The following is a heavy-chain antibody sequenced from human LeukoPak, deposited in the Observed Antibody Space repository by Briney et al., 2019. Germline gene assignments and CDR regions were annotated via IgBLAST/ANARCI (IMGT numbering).Heavy chain of an antibody. D-gene: IGHD4-17*01. V-gene: IGHV4-30-4*08. Sequence: SETLSLTCTVSGGSISSGDYYWSWIRQPPGKGLEWIGYIYYSGSTYYNPSLKSRVTISVDTPKNQFSLKLSSVTAADTAVYYCARGDYGHYFDYWGQGTLVTVSS. J-gene: IGHJ4*02. CDR2: IYYSGST. CDR1: GGSISSGDYY. CDR3: ARGDYGHYFDY.